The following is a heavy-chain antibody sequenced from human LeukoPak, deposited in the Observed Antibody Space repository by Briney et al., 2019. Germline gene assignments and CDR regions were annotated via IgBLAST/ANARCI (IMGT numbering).Heavy chain of an antibody. Sequence: GGSLRLSCAASGFTFSSYSMNWVRQAPGKGLEWVSSISSSSSYIYYADSVKGRFTISRDNAKNSLYLQMNSLRAEDTAVFYCASPFMCVDTAMDAGCYFDYWGHGTLVTVSS. CDR3: ASPFMCVDTAMDAGCYFDY. J-gene: IGHJ4*01. CDR1: GFTFSSYS. CDR2: ISSSSSYI. D-gene: IGHD5-18*01. V-gene: IGHV3-21*01.